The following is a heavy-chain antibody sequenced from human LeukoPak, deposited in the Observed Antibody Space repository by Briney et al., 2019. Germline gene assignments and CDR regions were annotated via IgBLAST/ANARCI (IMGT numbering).Heavy chain of an antibody. D-gene: IGHD3-10*01. Sequence: GASVKVSCKASGAPFTSYAISWVRQAPGQGLEWRGGIIPIFGTANYAQKFQGRVTITTDESTSTAYMELSSLRSEDTAVYYCARGALIPWVRGFGYYYYMDVWGKGTTVTVSS. J-gene: IGHJ6*03. CDR2: IIPIFGTA. V-gene: IGHV1-69*05. CDR3: ARGALIPWVRGFGYYYYMDV. CDR1: GAPFTSYA.